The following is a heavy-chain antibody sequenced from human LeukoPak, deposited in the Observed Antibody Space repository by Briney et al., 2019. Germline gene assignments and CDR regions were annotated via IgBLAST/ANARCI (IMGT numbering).Heavy chain of an antibody. J-gene: IGHJ5*01. CDR2: IKTDGSEK. Sequence: GGSLRPSCAASGFIFSDSYMSWVRQAPGKGLEWVATIKTDGSEKFHVDSVSGRFTISRDNTKDSLFLQMNSLRVDDTAVYYCVRGGTYWTVSWGQGTLVTVSS. CDR1: GFIFSDSY. CDR3: VRGGTYWTVS. V-gene: IGHV3-7*01.